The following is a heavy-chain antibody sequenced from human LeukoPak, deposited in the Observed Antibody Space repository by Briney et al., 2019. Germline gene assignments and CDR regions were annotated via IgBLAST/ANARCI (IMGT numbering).Heavy chain of an antibody. Sequence: GGSLRLSCAASGFTFSDYYMSWIRQAPGKGLEWVSAISNNGGYTYYADSVQGRFTISRDNSKSTLCLQMNSLRAEDTAVYYCAKQLGYCSDGSCYFPYWGQGTLVTVSS. CDR2: ISNNGGYT. CDR3: AKQLGYCSDGSCYFPY. J-gene: IGHJ4*02. V-gene: IGHV3-23*01. D-gene: IGHD2-15*01. CDR1: GFTFSDYY.